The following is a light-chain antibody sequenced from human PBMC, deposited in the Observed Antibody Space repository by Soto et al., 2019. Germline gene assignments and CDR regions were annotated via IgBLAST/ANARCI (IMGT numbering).Light chain of an antibody. V-gene: IGLV2-14*01. CDR1: SSDIGAYNY. Sequence: QSALTQPASVSGSPGQSITISCTGTSSDIGAYNYVSWYQQYPGKAPKLMIYEVSNRPSGVSSRFSGSKSGNTASLTISGLQAEDEADYYCISYTGSSTSYVFGSGTKLTVL. CDR3: ISYTGSSTSYV. J-gene: IGLJ1*01. CDR2: EVS.